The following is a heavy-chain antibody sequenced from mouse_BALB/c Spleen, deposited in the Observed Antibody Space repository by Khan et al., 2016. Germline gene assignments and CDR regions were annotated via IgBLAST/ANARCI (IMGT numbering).Heavy chain of an antibody. CDR1: GFTLTDYG. CDR2: IWGGGST. J-gene: IGHJ1*01. V-gene: IGHV2-6-5*01. CDR3: AKHHDNSHWYFDV. Sequence: QVQLKESGPGLVAPSQSLSITCTVSGFTLTDYGVSWIRQPPGKGLEWLGVIWGGGSTYYNSDLKSRLCISKANSKRQVFLNMNSLQNDDTAMYYRAKHHDNSHWYFDVWGAGTTVTVSS. D-gene: IGHD2-1*01.